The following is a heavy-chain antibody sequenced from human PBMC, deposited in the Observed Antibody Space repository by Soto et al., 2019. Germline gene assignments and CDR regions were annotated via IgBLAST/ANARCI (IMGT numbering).Heavy chain of an antibody. D-gene: IGHD2-8*01. CDR2: INPNSGGT. CDR3: ARDLYCTNGVCYLNWFDP. V-gene: IGHV1-2*02. Sequence: QVQLVQSGAEVKKPGASVKVSCKASGYTFTGYYMHWVRQAPGQGLEWMGWINPNSGGTNYAQKFQGRVTVTRDTSISTAYMELSRLRSDDTAVYYCARDLYCTNGVCYLNWFDPWGQGTLVTVSS. J-gene: IGHJ5*02. CDR1: GYTFTGYY.